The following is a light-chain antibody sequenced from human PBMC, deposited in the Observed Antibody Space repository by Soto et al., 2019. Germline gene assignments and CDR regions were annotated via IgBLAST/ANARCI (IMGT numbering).Light chain of an antibody. J-gene: IGLJ2*01. V-gene: IGLV4-69*01. Sequence: QLVLTQSPSASASLGASVKLTCTLSSGHSSYAIAWHQQQPEKGPRYLMKLNSDGSHSKGHRIPDRFSGLSSGTERYPPISGLQSEDAADYYCQTWGTGIRVFGGGTKLTVL. CDR2: LNSDGSH. CDR3: QTWGTGIRV. CDR1: SGHSSYA.